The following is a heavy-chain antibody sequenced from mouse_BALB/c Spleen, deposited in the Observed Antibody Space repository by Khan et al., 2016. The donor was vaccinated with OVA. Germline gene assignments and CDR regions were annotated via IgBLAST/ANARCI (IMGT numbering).Heavy chain of an antibody. V-gene: IGHV1-4*01. CDR3: ARRGLRWDFDY. CDR1: GYTFINYW. Sequence: VQLQQSGAELATPGASVKMSCTASGYTFINYWILWVKQRPGQGLEWIGYINPSTGSTESHQNFNDLPTLTADKSSRPPYMQLSSLTSEEAEVYYCARRGLRWDFDYWGQGTTLTVSS. D-gene: IGHD1-1*01. CDR2: INPSTGST. J-gene: IGHJ2*01.